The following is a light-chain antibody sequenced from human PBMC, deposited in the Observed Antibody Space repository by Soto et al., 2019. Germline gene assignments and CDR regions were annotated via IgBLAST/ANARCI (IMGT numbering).Light chain of an antibody. CDR2: SDN. Sequence: QSVLTQPPSASGTPGQRVTISCSGSTANIGSRTVKWYQQLPGTAPKLLIYSDNQRPSGVPDRFSGSKSGTSASLAISGLQSEDEADYYCSQWDDSLSGWVFGGGTKVTVL. J-gene: IGLJ3*02. CDR3: SQWDDSLSGWV. CDR1: TANIGSRT. V-gene: IGLV1-44*01.